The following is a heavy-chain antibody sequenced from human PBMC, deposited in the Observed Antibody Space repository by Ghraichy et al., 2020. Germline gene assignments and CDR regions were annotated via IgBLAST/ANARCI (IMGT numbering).Heavy chain of an antibody. Sequence: SETLSLTCSVSGDSISSYYWSWIRQPPGKGLEWIGYIYYSGTTNYNPSLKSRVTISVDTSKNQFSLKLSSVTAADTAVYYCARDEYGDYRYWGQGTLVTVSS. CDR2: IYYSGTT. V-gene: IGHV4-59*01. D-gene: IGHD4-17*01. CDR1: GDSISSYY. J-gene: IGHJ4*02. CDR3: ARDEYGDYRY.